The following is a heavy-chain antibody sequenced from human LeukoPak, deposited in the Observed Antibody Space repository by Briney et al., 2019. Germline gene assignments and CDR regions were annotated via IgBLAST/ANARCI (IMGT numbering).Heavy chain of an antibody. J-gene: IGHJ4*02. CDR1: GYSISSGYY. D-gene: IGHD2-21*02. V-gene: IGHV4-38-2*02. Sequence: PSETLSLTCTVSGYSISSGYYWGWIRQPPGKGLEWIGSIYHSGSTYYNPSLKSRVTISVDTSKNQFSLKLSSVTAADTAVYYCARGGYCGGDCYFYYWGQGTLVTVSS. CDR2: IYHSGST. CDR3: ARGGYCGGDCYFYY.